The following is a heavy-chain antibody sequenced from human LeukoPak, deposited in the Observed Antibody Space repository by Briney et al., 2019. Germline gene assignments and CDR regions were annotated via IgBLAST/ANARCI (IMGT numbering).Heavy chain of an antibody. D-gene: IGHD3-10*01. J-gene: IGHJ3*02. Sequence: ASVKVSCKASGYTFTSYDINWVRQATGQGLEWMGWMNPNSGNTGYAQKFQGRVTMTRNTSISTAYMELSSLRSEDTAVYYCARDRIIERAFDIWGQGTMVTVSS. CDR3: ARDRIIERAFDI. CDR2: MNPNSGNT. V-gene: IGHV1-8*01. CDR1: GYTFTSYD.